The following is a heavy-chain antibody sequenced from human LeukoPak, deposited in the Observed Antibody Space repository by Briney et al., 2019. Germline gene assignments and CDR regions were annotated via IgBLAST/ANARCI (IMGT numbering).Heavy chain of an antibody. J-gene: IGHJ3*02. D-gene: IGHD2-2*01. CDR2: IYYSGST. V-gene: IGHV4-59*01. CDR1: GGSISSYY. CDR3: ARGPPGKENAFDI. Sequence: LPETLSLTCTVSGGSISSYYWGWLRQPPGKGLEWIGYIYYSGSTNYNPSLKSRVTISVDTSKNQFSLNLSSVTAADTAVYYCARGPPGKENAFDIWGQGTMVTVSS.